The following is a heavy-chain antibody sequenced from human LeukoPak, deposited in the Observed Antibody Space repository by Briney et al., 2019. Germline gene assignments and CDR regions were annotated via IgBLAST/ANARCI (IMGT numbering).Heavy chain of an antibody. J-gene: IGHJ4*02. D-gene: IGHD3-10*01. CDR1: GFTFRSYA. CDR3: VDYGSGGHCFDY. Sequence: GGSLRLSCAASGFTFRSYAMSWVRQAPGKGLEWVSVTSGSGGSTYYADSVKGRFTISRDNSRNTLYLQMNSLRVEDTAVYYCVDYGSGGHCFDYWGQGTLVTVSS. CDR2: TSGSGGST. V-gene: IGHV3-23*01.